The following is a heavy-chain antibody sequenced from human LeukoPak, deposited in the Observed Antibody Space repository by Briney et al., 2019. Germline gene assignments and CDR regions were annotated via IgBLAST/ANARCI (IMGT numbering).Heavy chain of an antibody. D-gene: IGHD3-22*01. V-gene: IGHV1-2*02. CDR2: INPNSGGT. Sequence: GASVKVSCKASGYTFTGYYMHWVRQAPGQGLEWMGWINPNSGGTNYAQKFQGRVTMTRDTSISTAYMELRSLRSDDTAVYYCARVTGYMIEDYFDYWGQGTLVTVSS. CDR3: ARVTGYMIEDYFDY. J-gene: IGHJ4*02. CDR1: GYTFTGYY.